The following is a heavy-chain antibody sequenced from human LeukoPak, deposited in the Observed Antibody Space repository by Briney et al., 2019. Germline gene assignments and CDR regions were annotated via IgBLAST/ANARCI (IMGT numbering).Heavy chain of an antibody. J-gene: IGHJ2*01. D-gene: IGHD5-12*01. Sequence: GGSLRPSCAASGFTFSSYSMNWVRQAPGKGLEWVSSISSSSSYIYYADSVKGRFTISRDNAKNSLYLQMNSLRTEDTALYYCATHSGYDSGYFDLWGRGTLVTVSS. CDR2: ISSSSSYI. CDR1: GFTFSSYS. CDR3: ATHSGYDSGYFDL. V-gene: IGHV3-21*04.